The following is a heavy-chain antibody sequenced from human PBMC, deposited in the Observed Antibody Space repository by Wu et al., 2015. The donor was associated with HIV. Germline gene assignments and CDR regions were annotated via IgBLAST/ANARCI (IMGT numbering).Heavy chain of an antibody. CDR3: STGLNSYAFDI. CDR1: GYILSKLS. V-gene: IGHV1-24*01. Sequence: QAHLGQSGTEVKKPGASVRVSCKVSGYILSKLSIHWVRQAPAKGLEWMGGFDAEEGETIYAQKLQGRVTMTEDTSTDIAYMELSSLKSADTAMYYCSTGLNSYAFDIWGQGTTVIVSS. D-gene: IGHD1-1*01. J-gene: IGHJ3*02. CDR2: FDAEEGET.